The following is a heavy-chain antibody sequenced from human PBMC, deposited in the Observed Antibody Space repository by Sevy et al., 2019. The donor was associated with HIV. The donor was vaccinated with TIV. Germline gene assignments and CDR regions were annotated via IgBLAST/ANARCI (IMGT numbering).Heavy chain of an antibody. V-gene: IGHV3-30*02. Sequence: GGSLRLSCAASGFTFSTYGMHWVRQAPGKGLEWVAFIRYDESEQYCADSVKGRCTISRDNSKSTRYLRLGSLRDEDTAVYYCAKDPRPSHRITTFGGVDYFEYWGQGTLVTVSS. CDR2: IRYDESEQ. J-gene: IGHJ4*02. CDR3: AKDPRPSHRITTFGGVDYFEY. D-gene: IGHD3-3*01. CDR1: GFTFSTYG.